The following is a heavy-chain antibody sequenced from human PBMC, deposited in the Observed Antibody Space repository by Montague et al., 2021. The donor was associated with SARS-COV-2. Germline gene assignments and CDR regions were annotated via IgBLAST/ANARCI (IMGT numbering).Heavy chain of an antibody. Sequence: SETLSLTCTATDGSISISSYYSAWIRQPPAKGLEWIGSIYFTGSTSYNPTLKRRVTISVDTSKNQFTLKLSSVTTADTAAYYRARLHCSSTSCYYLFFAETSHLTYWGPANPVTLS. D-gene: IGHD2-2*01. J-gene: IGHJ4*02. V-gene: IGHV4-39*01. CDR1: DGSISISSYY. CDR3: ARLHCSSTSCYYLFFAETSHLTY. CDR2: IYFTGST.